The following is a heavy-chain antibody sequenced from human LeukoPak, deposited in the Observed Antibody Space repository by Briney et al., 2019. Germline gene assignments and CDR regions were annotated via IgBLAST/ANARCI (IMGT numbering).Heavy chain of an antibody. CDR1: GFTFSSYG. CDR2: ISYDGSNK. Sequence: GGSLRLSCAASGFTFSSYGMHWVRQAPGKGLEWVAVISYDGSNKYYADSVKGRFTISRDNSKSTLYLQMNSLRAEDTALYYCAKDDLLTGYNLDYWGQGTLVTVSS. D-gene: IGHD3-9*01. J-gene: IGHJ4*02. V-gene: IGHV3-30*18. CDR3: AKDDLLTGYNLDY.